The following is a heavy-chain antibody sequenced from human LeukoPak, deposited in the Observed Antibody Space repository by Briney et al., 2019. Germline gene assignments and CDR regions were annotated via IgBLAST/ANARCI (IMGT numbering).Heavy chain of an antibody. Sequence: QPGGSLRLSCAASGFTFSSYEINWVRQAPGKGLEWISYISSSGSIIYYADSVKGRFTISRDNAKNSLYLQMNSPRAEDTAVYYCAREVVGTTSEFDYWGQGTLVTVSS. CDR3: AREVVGTTSEFDY. CDR1: GFTFSSYE. V-gene: IGHV3-48*03. J-gene: IGHJ4*02. D-gene: IGHD1-26*01. CDR2: ISSSGSII.